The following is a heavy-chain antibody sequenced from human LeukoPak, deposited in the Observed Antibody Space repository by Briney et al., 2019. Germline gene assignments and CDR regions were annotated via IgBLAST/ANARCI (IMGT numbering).Heavy chain of an antibody. CDR3: ATEDSRSGSYYDP. D-gene: IGHD1-26*01. Sequence: ASVKVSCKASVYIFTDYRLHWVRQAPGQGLEWMGRINPKSGDTNYAQKFQGRVTMTSDTSITTAYMELRRLKSDDTAFYFCATEDSRSGSYYDPWGQGTLVTVSS. J-gene: IGHJ5*02. CDR2: INPKSGDT. V-gene: IGHV1-2*06. CDR1: VYIFTDYR.